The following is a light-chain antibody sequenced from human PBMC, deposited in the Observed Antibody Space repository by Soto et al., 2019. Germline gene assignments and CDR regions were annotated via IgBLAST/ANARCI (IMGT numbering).Light chain of an antibody. J-gene: IGLJ1*01. Sequence: QSALTQPASVSGSPGQSITISCTGASSDVGNCNCVSWYQQHPGKAPKLMIYEVSNRPSGVSDRFSGSKAGNTASLTISGLQAEDEADYYCQSFDTSLNGYVFGTGTKLTVL. CDR3: QSFDTSLNGYV. V-gene: IGLV2-14*01. CDR2: EVS. CDR1: SSDVGNCNC.